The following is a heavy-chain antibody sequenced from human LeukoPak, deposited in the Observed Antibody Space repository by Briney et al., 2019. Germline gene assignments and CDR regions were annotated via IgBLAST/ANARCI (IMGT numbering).Heavy chain of an antibody. V-gene: IGHV4-59*01. CDR3: ARADGPLLPFDY. Sequence: SETLSLTCTVSGGSISSYYWSWIRQPPGKGLEWIGYIYYSGSTNYNPSLKSRVTISVDTSKNQFSLKLSSVTAADTAVYYCARADGPLLPFDYWGQGTLVTVSS. J-gene: IGHJ4*02. D-gene: IGHD3-10*01. CDR2: IYYSGST. CDR1: GGSISSYY.